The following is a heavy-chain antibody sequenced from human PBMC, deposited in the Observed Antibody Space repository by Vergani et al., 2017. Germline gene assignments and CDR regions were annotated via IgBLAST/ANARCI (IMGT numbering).Heavy chain of an antibody. CDR2: VYWNDDE. Sequence: ITLRESGPTLVTPTQTITLTCTFSGFSLTTGGEGVGWIRQPPGRALEWLAFVYWNDDERYSPSLKSRVTITKDTSKNEVILTMATMDPVDTATYYCVHRLGYFDWDGAFDVWGPGTMVTVSS. J-gene: IGHJ3*01. V-gene: IGHV2-5*01. D-gene: IGHD3-9*01. CDR3: VHRLGYFDWDGAFDV. CDR1: GFSLTTGGEG.